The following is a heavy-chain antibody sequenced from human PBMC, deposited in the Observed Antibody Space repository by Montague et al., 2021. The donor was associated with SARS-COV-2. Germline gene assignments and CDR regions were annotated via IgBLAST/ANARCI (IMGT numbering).Heavy chain of an antibody. J-gene: IGHJ6*02. CDR3: ARVRYYGSGTSLGMDV. Sequence: SETLSLTCAVYGGSFSGYCWSWFRQPPGKGREWLGEIIHSGSTTNNPPSKSRGTISADTSKNQFSLKLSSGTAADTAVYYCARVRYYGSGTSLGMDVWGQGTTVTVSS. CDR1: GGSFSGYC. CDR2: IIHSGST. D-gene: IGHD3-10*01. V-gene: IGHV4-34*04.